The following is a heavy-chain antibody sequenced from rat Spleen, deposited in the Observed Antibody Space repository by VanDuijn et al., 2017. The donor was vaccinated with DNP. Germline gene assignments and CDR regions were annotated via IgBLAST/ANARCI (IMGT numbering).Heavy chain of an antibody. J-gene: IGHJ2*01. V-gene: IGHV2S75*01. CDR1: GFSLTNYG. D-gene: IGHD5-1*01. CDR3: ARGNWEEWYFDY. Sequence: QVQLKESGPVLVQASETLSLTCTVSGFSLTNYGVIWVRQSPGKGLYWMGVIWGNGNTNYNSALKSRLSISRDTSKSQVFLKMNSLQTEDTAMYFCARGNWEEWYFDYWGQGVMVTVSS. CDR2: IWGNGNT.